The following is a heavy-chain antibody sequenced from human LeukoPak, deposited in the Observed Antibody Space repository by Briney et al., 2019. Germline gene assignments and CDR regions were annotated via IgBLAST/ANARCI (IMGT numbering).Heavy chain of an antibody. V-gene: IGHV3-33*01. J-gene: IGHJ6*02. Sequence: TGGSLRLSCAASGFTFSSYGMHWVRQAPGKGLEWVAVIWYDGSNKYYADSVKGRFTISRDNSKNTLYLQMNSLRAEDTAAYYCAREYDYVWGSSPIGMDVWGQGTTVTVSS. D-gene: IGHD3-16*01. CDR1: GFTFSSYG. CDR3: AREYDYVWGSSPIGMDV. CDR2: IWYDGSNK.